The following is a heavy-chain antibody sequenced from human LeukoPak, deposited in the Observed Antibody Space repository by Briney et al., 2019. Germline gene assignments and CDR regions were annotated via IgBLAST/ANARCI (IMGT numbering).Heavy chain of an antibody. CDR2: ISSSGSTI. J-gene: IGHJ4*02. D-gene: IGHD3-3*01. CDR1: GFTFSDYY. V-gene: IGHV3-11*01. CDR3: ARDRWVAIFGVVNGEFDY. Sequence: GGSLRLSCAASGFTFSDYYMSWIRQAPGKGLEWVSYISSSGSTIYYADSVKGRFTISRDNAKSSLYLQMDSLRAEDTAVYYCARDRWVAIFGVVNGEFDYWGQGTLVTVSS.